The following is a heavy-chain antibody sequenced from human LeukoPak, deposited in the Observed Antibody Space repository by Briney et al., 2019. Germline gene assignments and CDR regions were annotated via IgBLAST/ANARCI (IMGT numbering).Heavy chain of an antibody. Sequence: SETLSLTCTVSGGSVSSGSYYWSWIRQPPGKGLEWIGYIYYSGSTNYNPSLKSRVTISVDTSKNQFSLKLSSVTAADTAVYYCARVYGGSNWYFDLWGRGTLVTVSS. D-gene: IGHD4-23*01. CDR1: GGSVSSGSYY. CDR3: ARVYGGSNWYFDL. CDR2: IYYSGST. V-gene: IGHV4-61*01. J-gene: IGHJ2*01.